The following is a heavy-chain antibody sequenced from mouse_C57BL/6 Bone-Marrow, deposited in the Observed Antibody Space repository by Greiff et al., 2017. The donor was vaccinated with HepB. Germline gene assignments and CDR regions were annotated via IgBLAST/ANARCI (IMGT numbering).Heavy chain of an antibody. Sequence: QVQLQQPGAELVRPGSSVKLSCKASGYTFTSYWMHWVKQRPIQGLEWIGNIDPSDSETHYNQKFKDKATLTVDKSSSTAYIQLSSLTSEDSAVYYCARLDWDEGYWGQGTTLTVSS. V-gene: IGHV1-52*01. J-gene: IGHJ2*01. CDR2: IDPSDSET. D-gene: IGHD4-1*01. CDR3: ARLDWDEGY. CDR1: GYTFTSYW.